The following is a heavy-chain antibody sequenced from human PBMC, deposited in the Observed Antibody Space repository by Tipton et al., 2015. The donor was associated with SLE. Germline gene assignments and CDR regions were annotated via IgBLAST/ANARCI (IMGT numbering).Heavy chain of an antibody. CDR1: GGSITSYDYH. V-gene: IGHV4-39*07. Sequence: TLSLTCTVSGGSITSYDYHWAWIRQAPGMGLEWIGSVDYSGVADYNPSLKSRVTISLDTSQNQFSLKLTSVTAADAGVFYRVSPPDYWGQGTLVTVSS. CDR2: VDYSGVA. CDR3: VSPPDY. J-gene: IGHJ4*01.